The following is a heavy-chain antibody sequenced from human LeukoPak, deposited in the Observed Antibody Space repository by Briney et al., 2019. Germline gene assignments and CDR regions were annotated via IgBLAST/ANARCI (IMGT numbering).Heavy chain of an antibody. CDR2: ISYDGSNK. CDR1: GFTFSSYG. Sequence: GGSLRLSCAASGFTFSSYGMHWVRQAPGKGLEWVAVISYDGSNKYYADSVKGRFTISRDNSKNTLYLQMNSLRAEDTAVYYCAKDRSQRIQGAFDIWGQGTMVTVSS. D-gene: IGHD2-15*01. CDR3: AKDRSQRIQGAFDI. J-gene: IGHJ3*02. V-gene: IGHV3-30*18.